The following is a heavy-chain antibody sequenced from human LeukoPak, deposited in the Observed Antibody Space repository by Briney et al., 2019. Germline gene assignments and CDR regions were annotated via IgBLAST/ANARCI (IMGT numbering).Heavy chain of an antibody. CDR3: ARDPHSLDY. Sequence: GGSLRLSCSASGFAFSSYAMHWVRQAPGKGLEYVSAISSNGGSTYYADSVKGRFTISRDNARNSLFLQMNSLRDEDTAVYYCARDPHSLDYWGPGTLVTVSS. CDR1: GFAFSSYA. J-gene: IGHJ4*02. V-gene: IGHV3-64*04. CDR2: ISSNGGST.